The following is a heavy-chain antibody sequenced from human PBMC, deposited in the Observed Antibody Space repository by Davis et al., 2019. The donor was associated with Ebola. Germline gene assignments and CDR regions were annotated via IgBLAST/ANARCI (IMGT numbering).Heavy chain of an antibody. CDR1: GFSLTTYW. CDR3: ARAISATEAAVTGVYFDY. V-gene: IGHV3-7*01. Sequence: PGGSLRLSCAASGFSLTTYWMSWVRQAPGKGLEWVANLDHSGSGKYYVDSVKGRFTISRDSAKNSLYLQMNSLRAEDTAIYYCARAISATEAAVTGVYFDYWGQGLLVTVSS. J-gene: IGHJ4*02. D-gene: IGHD6-13*01. CDR2: LDHSGSGK.